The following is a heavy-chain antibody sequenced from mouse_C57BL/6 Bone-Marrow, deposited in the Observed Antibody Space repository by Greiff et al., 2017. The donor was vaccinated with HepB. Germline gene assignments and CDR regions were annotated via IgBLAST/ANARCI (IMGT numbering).Heavy chain of an antibody. J-gene: IGHJ2*01. Sequence: QVQLQQSGAELVRPGASVKLSCKASGYTFTDYYINWVKQRPGQGLEWIARIYPGSGNTYYNEKFKGKATLTAEKSSSTAYMQLSSLTSEDSSVYFCARRGGTEDYFDYWGQGTTLTVSS. CDR1: GYTFTDYY. CDR2: IYPGSGNT. CDR3: ARRGGTEDYFDY. V-gene: IGHV1-76*01. D-gene: IGHD4-1*01.